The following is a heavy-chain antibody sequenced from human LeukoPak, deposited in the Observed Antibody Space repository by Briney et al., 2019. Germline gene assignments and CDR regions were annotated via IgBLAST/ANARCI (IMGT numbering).Heavy chain of an antibody. D-gene: IGHD5-12*01. CDR3: ASPYSGYDYNFDY. V-gene: IGHV3-64D*06. Sequence: PGGSLRLSCSASGFTFSSYAMHWVRQAPGKGPEYVSSISSNGGSTYYADSVKGRFTISRDNSKNTLFLQMSSVRAEDTAVYYCASPYSGYDYNFDYWGQGTLVTVSS. CDR1: GFTFSSYA. J-gene: IGHJ4*02. CDR2: ISSNGGST.